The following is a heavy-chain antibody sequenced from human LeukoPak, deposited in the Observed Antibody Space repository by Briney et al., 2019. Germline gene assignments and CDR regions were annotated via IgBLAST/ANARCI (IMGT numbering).Heavy chain of an antibody. Sequence: PGGSLRLSCAASGFTFSSYAMSWVRQAPGKGLEWVSAISGSGGSTYYADSVKGRFTISRDNSKNTLYLQMNSLRAEDTAVYYCTGRSYYYDSSGYPYYFDYWGQGTLVTVSS. V-gene: IGHV3-23*01. CDR3: TGRSYYYDSSGYPYYFDY. CDR1: GFTFSSYA. CDR2: ISGSGGST. J-gene: IGHJ4*02. D-gene: IGHD3-22*01.